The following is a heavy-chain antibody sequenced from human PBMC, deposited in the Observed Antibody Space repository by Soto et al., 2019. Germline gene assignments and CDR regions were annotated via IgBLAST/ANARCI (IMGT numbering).Heavy chain of an antibody. CDR2: MNPNSGNT. D-gene: IGHD6-19*01. J-gene: IGHJ6*02. CDR1: GYTFTSYD. Sequence: GASVKVSCKASGYTFTSYDINWVRQATGQGLEWMGWMNPNSGNTGYVQKFQGRVTMTRNTSISTAYMELSSLRSEDTAVYYCARVRSSGWPFYYYYGMDVWGQGTTVTVSS. V-gene: IGHV1-8*01. CDR3: ARVRSSGWPFYYYYGMDV.